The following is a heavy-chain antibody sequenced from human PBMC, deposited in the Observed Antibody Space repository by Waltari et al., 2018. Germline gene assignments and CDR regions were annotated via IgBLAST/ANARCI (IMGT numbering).Heavy chain of an antibody. J-gene: IGHJ5*02. CDR1: GYTFTSYA. CDR3: ARDLEGDWFDP. CDR2: INAGNGNT. V-gene: IGHV1-3*01. Sequence: QVQLVQSGAEVKKPGASVKVSCKASGYTFTSYAMHWVRQAPGQRLEWMGWINAGNGNTKYSQKFQGRVTITRDKSASTAYMELSSLRSEDTAVYYCARDLEGDWFDPWGQGTLVTVSS. D-gene: IGHD1-1*01.